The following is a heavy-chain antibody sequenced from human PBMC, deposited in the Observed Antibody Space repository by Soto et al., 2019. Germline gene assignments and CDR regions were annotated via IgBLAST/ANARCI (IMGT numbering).Heavy chain of an antibody. CDR3: ARGVYGSGNYYTGPSAFDI. D-gene: IGHD3-10*01. J-gene: IGHJ3*02. Sequence: QVQLEQSGAEVKKPGSSVKIFCKASGGTLSDHGVSWLRQAPGQGLEWVGGTNPVFNTAKYEPKFQGRVTTAAEKTTNIAYMELSSLRSDDTAFYYCARGVYGSGNYYTGPSAFDIWGQGTLVIVSS. V-gene: IGHV1-69*06. CDR2: TNPVFNTA. CDR1: GGTLSDHG.